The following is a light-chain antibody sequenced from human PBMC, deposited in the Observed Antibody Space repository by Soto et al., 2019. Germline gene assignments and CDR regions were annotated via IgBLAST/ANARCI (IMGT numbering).Light chain of an antibody. CDR2: GAS. V-gene: IGKV3-20*01. CDR3: QQYGGSTRT. J-gene: IGKJ1*01. CDR1: QSVTTQ. Sequence: VWTQSPGTLSLTPGERATLSCRASQSVTTQLAWYQQKPGQAPRLIIHGASSRATGVPDRITGSGSGTDFTLSISRLEPEDFAVYYCQQYGGSTRTFGQGTKVDIK.